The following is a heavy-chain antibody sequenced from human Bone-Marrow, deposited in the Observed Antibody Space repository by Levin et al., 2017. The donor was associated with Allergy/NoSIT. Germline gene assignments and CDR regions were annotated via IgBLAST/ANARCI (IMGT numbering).Heavy chain of an antibody. CDR3: AREGTLIDY. Sequence: SETLSLTCTVSGGSVSSGSYYWSWIRQPPGKGLEWIGYIYYSGSTNYNPSLKSRVTISVDTSKNQFSLKLSSVTAADTAVYYCAREGTLIDYWGQGTLVTVSS. J-gene: IGHJ4*02. D-gene: IGHD1-1*01. V-gene: IGHV4-61*01. CDR1: GGSVSSGSYY. CDR2: IYYSGST.